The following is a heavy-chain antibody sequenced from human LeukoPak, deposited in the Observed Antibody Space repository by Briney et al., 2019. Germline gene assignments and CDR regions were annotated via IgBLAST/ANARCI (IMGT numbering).Heavy chain of an antibody. J-gene: IGHJ4*02. CDR3: ARFPDY. CDR1: GITLSDYY. CDR2: TRNKANSYST. V-gene: IGHV3-72*01. Sequence: PGGSLRLSRTASGITLSDYYMDWVRQAPGKGLEWVGRTRNKANSYSTEYAASVKGRFTISRDDSKNSLYLQTNSLKTEDTAVYYCARFPDYWGQGTLVTVSS.